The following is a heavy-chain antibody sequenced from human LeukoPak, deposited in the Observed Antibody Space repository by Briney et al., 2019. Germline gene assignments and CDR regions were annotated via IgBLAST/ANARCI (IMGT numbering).Heavy chain of an antibody. Sequence: SETLSLTCTVSGGSISDYYWNWMRQPPGKGLEWIGYIYYSGRTNYNPSLRSRVSISVDTSKNQFSLKLSSVTAADTAVYYCARDFRGSVDAFDIWGQGTMVAVSS. V-gene: IGHV4-59*01. CDR3: ARDFRGSVDAFDI. CDR1: GGSISDYY. CDR2: IYYSGRT. J-gene: IGHJ3*02.